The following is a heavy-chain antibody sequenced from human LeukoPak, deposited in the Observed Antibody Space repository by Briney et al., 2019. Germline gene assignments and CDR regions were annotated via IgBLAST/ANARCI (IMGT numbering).Heavy chain of an antibody. CDR2: IGSSSSYI. V-gene: IGHV3-21*01. Sequence: GGSLRLSCAASGFTSSSYSMNWVRQAPGKGLEWVSSIGSSSSYIYYADSVKGRFTTSRDNAKNSLYLQMNSLRAEDTAVYYCARPRDRSITIFGVDRHAFDIWGQGTMVTVSS. J-gene: IGHJ3*02. CDR1: GFTSSSYS. CDR3: ARPRDRSITIFGVDRHAFDI. D-gene: IGHD3-3*01.